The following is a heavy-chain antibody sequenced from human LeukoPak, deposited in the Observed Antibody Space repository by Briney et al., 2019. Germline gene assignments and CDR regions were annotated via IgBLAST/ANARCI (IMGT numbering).Heavy chain of an antibody. V-gene: IGHV4-59*08. Sequence: PSETLSLTCTVSGGSISCYYWSWIRQPPGKGLEWIGYIHYSGSTAYNPSLKSRVTISLDTSKDQYSLKLTSVTAADTAVYYCARQISYASAWPTIWGQGTMVTVSS. CDR1: GGSISCYY. CDR3: ARQISYASAWPTI. D-gene: IGHD6-19*01. CDR2: IHYSGST. J-gene: IGHJ3*02.